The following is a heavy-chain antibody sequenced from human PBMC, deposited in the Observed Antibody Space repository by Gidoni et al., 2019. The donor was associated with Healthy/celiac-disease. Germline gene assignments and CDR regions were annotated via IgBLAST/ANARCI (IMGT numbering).Heavy chain of an antibody. D-gene: IGHD3-22*01. V-gene: IGHV4-34*01. Sequence: QVQLQQWGAGLLKPSETLSLTCAVYGGSFSGYYWSCIRPPPGKGLEWIGDINHSGSTNYNPYLKSRVTISVDTSKNQFSLKLSSVTAADTAVYYCAGKSAYYDSSGYWGWGQGTLVTVSS. CDR2: INHSGST. J-gene: IGHJ4*02. CDR1: GGSFSGYY. CDR3: AGKSAYYDSSGYWG.